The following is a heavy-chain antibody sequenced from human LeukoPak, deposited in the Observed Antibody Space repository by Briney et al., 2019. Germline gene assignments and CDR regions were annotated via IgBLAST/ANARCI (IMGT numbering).Heavy chain of an antibody. CDR3: AGGVLGYCSSTSCPGDYYYYYMDV. V-gene: IGHV1-8*01. D-gene: IGHD2-2*01. CDR2: MNPNSGNT. CDR1: GYTFTSYD. Sequence: ASVKVSCKASGYTFTSYDINWVRQATGQGLEWMGWMNPNSGNTGYAQKFQGRVTMTRNTSISTAYMELSSLRSEDTAVYYCAGGVLGYCSSTSCPGDYYYYYMDVWGKGTTVTVSS. J-gene: IGHJ6*03.